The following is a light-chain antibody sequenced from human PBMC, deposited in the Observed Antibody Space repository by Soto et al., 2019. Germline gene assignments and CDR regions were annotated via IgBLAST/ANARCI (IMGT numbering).Light chain of an antibody. CDR2: EVS. CDR1: SSDVGGYNY. Sequence: QSALTQPPSASGSPGQSVTISCTGTSSDVGGYNYVSWYQQHPGKAPKLMIYEVSKRPSGVPDRFSGSKSGNTASLTVSGLQADDEADYYYSSYAGSNSLGVLGGGTKLTVL. V-gene: IGLV2-8*01. CDR3: SSYAGSNSLGV. J-gene: IGLJ2*01.